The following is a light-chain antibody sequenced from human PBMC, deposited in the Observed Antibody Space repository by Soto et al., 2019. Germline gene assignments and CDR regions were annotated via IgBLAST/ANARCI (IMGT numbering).Light chain of an antibody. J-gene: IGLJ3*02. V-gene: IGLV1-40*01. Sequence: QSVLTQPPSVSGAPGQRVTISCTGSISNIGAGYDVHWYQHFPGTAPKLLIYDDNNRPSGVPDRFSGSKSGTSASLAITGLQAEDEADYDCQSYDSSLSGWVFGGGTKLTVL. CDR1: ISNIGAGYD. CDR2: DDN. CDR3: QSYDSSLSGWV.